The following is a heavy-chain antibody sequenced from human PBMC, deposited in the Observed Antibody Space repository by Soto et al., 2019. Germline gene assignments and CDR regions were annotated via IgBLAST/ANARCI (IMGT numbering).Heavy chain of an antibody. CDR1: GGTFSSYA. CDR3: AIKLPGYSYGSLDY. D-gene: IGHD5-18*01. Sequence: SVKVSCKASGGTFSSYAISWVRQAPGQGLEWMGGIIPIFGTANYAQKFQGRVTITADESTSTAYMELSSLRSEDTAVYYCAIKLPGYSYGSLDYWGQGTLVTVSP. J-gene: IGHJ4*02. V-gene: IGHV1-69*13. CDR2: IIPIFGTA.